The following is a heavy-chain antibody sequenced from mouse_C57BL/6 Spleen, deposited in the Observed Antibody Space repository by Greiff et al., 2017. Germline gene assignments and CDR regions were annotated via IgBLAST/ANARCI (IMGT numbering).Heavy chain of an antibody. D-gene: IGHD1-1*01. J-gene: IGHJ2*01. V-gene: IGHV5-9-1*02. CDR1: GFTFSSYA. CDR2: ISSGGDYI. CDR3: TRDRYYGSSEEDYFDY. Sequence: EVKLVESGEGLVKPGGSLKLSCAASGFTFSSYAMSWVRQTPEKRLEWVAYISSGGDYIYYADTVKGRFTISRDNARNTLYLQMSSLKSEDTAMYYCTRDRYYGSSEEDYFDYWGQGTTLTVSS.